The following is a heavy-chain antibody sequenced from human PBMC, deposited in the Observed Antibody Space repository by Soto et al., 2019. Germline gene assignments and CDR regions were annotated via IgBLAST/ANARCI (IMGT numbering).Heavy chain of an antibody. CDR3: ASPIAVAGSLFFYYGMDV. D-gene: IGHD6-19*01. CDR1: GFTFSSYS. CDR2: ISSSSSYI. Sequence: EVQLVESGGGLVKPGGSLRLSCAASGFTFSSYSMNWVRQAPGKGLEWVSSISSSSSYIYYADSVKGRFTISRDNAKNSLYLQMNSLRAEDTAVYYCASPIAVAGSLFFYYGMDVWGQGTTVTVSS. J-gene: IGHJ6*02. V-gene: IGHV3-21*01.